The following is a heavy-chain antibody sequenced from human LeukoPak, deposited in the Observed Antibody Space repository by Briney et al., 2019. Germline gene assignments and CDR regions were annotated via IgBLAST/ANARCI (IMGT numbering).Heavy chain of an antibody. V-gene: IGHV1-69*05. CDR3: ATSRRAYYYYYMDV. Sequence: ASVKVSCKASGDTFINYAISWVRQAPGQGLEWMGGIIPVFGTTNYAQNFQGRVTITTDESTSTAYMELSSLRSEDTAVYYCATSRRAYYYYYMDVWGKGTTVIVSS. CDR1: GDTFINYA. J-gene: IGHJ6*03. CDR2: IIPVFGTT.